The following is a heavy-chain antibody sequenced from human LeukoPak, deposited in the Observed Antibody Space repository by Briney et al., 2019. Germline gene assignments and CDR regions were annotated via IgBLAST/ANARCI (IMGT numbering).Heavy chain of an antibody. D-gene: IGHD2-15*01. Sequence: GGSLRLSCAASGFTFSDYYMSRIRQAPGKGLEWVSYISSSGSTIYYADSVKGRFTISRDNAKNSLYLQMNSLRAEDTAVYYCARDPVKGYCSGGSCYRRGNWFDPWGQGTLVTVSS. J-gene: IGHJ5*02. CDR1: GFTFSDYY. V-gene: IGHV3-11*04. CDR2: ISSSGSTI. CDR3: ARDPVKGYCSGGSCYRRGNWFDP.